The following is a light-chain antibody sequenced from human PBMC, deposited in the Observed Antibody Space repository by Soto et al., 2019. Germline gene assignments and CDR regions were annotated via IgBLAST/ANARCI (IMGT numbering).Light chain of an antibody. CDR1: QSVSSN. J-gene: IGKJ5*01. V-gene: IGKV3-15*01. CDR2: GAS. Sequence: EIVMTQSPATLSVSPGERATLSCRASQSVSSNLAWYQQKPGQAPRLLIYGASTRATGIPARFSGSGSGTAFTLTISSLQSEDFAVYYCPQYNSWPPITFGQGTRLEIK. CDR3: PQYNSWPPIT.